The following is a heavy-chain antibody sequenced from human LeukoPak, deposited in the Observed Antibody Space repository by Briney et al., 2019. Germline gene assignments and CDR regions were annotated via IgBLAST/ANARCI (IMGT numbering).Heavy chain of an antibody. CDR1: GDSVSSNGAA. Sequence: SQTLSLTCAISGDSVSSNGAAWNWIRQSPSRGLEWLGRTYYRSKWYNDYAVSVKSRITINPDTSKNQFSLQLNSVTPEDTAVYYCAATLLSSGWYPPFDYWGQGTLVTVSS. J-gene: IGHJ4*02. CDR3: AATLLSSGWYPPFDY. CDR2: TYYRSKWYN. V-gene: IGHV6-1*01. D-gene: IGHD6-19*01.